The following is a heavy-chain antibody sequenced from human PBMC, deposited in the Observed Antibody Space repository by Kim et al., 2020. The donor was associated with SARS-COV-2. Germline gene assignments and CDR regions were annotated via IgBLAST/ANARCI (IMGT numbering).Heavy chain of an antibody. Sequence: NQTYYRKSQGRVTLPRDTSASTSYMELSSLRSEDTAVFYCARGTTAGWFDLWGQGTLVTVSS. J-gene: IGHJ5*02. CDR3: ARGTTAGWFDL. V-gene: IGHV1-3*01. D-gene: IGHD1-1*01. CDR2: NQ.